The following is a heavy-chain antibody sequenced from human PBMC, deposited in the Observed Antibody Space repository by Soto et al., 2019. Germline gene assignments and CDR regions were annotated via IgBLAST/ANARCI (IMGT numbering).Heavy chain of an antibody. J-gene: IGHJ4*02. CDR1: GFTFSSYW. CDR2: IRPDGSGA. Sequence: EVQLVESGGGLVQPGRSLRLSCAASGFTFSSYWMHWFRQVPGKGLVWVSRIRPDGSGANYADSVKGRFTISRDNAKNTLDLQMNSLRAEDTALYYCARDLVLGSGSCENWGQGTLVTVSS. D-gene: IGHD3-10*02. CDR3: ARDLVLGSGSCEN. V-gene: IGHV3-74*01.